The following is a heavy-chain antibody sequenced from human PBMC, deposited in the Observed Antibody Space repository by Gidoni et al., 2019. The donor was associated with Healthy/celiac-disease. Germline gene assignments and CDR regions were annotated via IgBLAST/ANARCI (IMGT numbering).Heavy chain of an antibody. D-gene: IGHD1-26*01. Sequence: QVQLVQSGAEVKKPGASVKVSCKASDYTFPSYGISWVRQAPGQGLEWMGWIRSHNGNKNYAQNLQDRVTMTIDTSTSTAYMELTSLISDDTAVYYCAMTSGSWYFDFWGRGTLVTVSS. V-gene: IGHV1-18*01. CDR2: IRSHNGNK. J-gene: IGHJ2*01. CDR3: AMTSGSWYFDF. CDR1: DYTFPSYG.